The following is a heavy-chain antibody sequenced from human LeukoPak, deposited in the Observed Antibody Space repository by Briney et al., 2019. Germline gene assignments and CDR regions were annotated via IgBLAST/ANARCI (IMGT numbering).Heavy chain of an antibody. CDR1: GYTFTSYD. CDR2: INPNSGGT. CDR3: ARDDPAAGQMGY. J-gene: IGHJ4*02. D-gene: IGHD6-13*01. Sequence: GASVKVSCKASGYTFTSYDINWVRQAPGQGLEWMGWINPNSGGTNYAQKFQGRVTMTRDTSISTAYMELSRLRSDDTAVYYCARDDPAAGQMGYWGQGTLVTVSS. V-gene: IGHV1-2*02.